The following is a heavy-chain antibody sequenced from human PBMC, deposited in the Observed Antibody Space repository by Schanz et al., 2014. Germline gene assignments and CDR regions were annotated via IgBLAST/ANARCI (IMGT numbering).Heavy chain of an antibody. CDR1: GFTVSSHY. CDR2: IYSGGST. CDR3: ARDGVAATTDFEY. V-gene: IGHV3-66*01. D-gene: IGHD1-1*01. J-gene: IGHJ4*02. Sequence: EVQLVESGGGLVQPGGSLRLSCAASGFTVSSHYMSWVRQAPGKGLEWVSVIYSGGSTYYADSVKGRFTISRDNAKSSLHLQMNSLRADDTAVYYCARDGVAATTDFEYWGQGVLVTVSS.